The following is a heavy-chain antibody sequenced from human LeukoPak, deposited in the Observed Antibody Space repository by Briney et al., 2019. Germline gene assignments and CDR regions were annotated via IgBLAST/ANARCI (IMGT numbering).Heavy chain of an antibody. CDR1: GFTFSSYS. V-gene: IGHV3-21*01. Sequence: KPGGSLRLSCAASGFTFSSYSVNWVRQAPGKGLEWVSSISSSGSYIYYADSVKGRFTISRDNAKNSLYLQMNSLRAEDTAVYYCARDLTDIVATMGDYRGQGTLVTVSS. D-gene: IGHD5-12*01. CDR2: ISSSGSYI. J-gene: IGHJ4*02. CDR3: ARDLTDIVATMGDY.